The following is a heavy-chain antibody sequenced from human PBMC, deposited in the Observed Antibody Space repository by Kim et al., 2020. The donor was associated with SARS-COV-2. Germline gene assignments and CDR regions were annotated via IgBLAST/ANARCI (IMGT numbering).Heavy chain of an antibody. CDR1: GFTFSSYA. Sequence: GGSLRLSCAASGFTFSSYAMHWVRQAPGKGLEWVAVIWYDGSNKYYADSVKGRFTISRDNSKNTLYLQMNSLRAEDTAVYYCAKSGFWSGWYYYYGMDVWGQGTTVTVSS. D-gene: IGHD3-3*01. V-gene: IGHV3-33*06. J-gene: IGHJ6*02. CDR3: AKSGFWSGWYYYYGMDV. CDR2: IWYDGSNK.